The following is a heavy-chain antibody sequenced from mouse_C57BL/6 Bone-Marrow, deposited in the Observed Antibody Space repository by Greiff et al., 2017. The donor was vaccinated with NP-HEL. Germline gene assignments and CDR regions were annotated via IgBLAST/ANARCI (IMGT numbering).Heavy chain of an antibody. CDR1: GYTFTSYW. CDR3: ARWELYGNSVAMDY. V-gene: IGHV1-55*01. Sequence: QVQLQQSGAELVKPGASVKMSCKASGYTFTSYWITWVKQRPGQGLEWIGDIYPGSGSTNYNEKFKSKATLTVETSSSTAYMQLSSMTSDDSAVSYCARWELYGNSVAMDYCGQGTAVTVSS. D-gene: IGHD2-10*02. J-gene: IGHJ4*01. CDR2: IYPGSGST.